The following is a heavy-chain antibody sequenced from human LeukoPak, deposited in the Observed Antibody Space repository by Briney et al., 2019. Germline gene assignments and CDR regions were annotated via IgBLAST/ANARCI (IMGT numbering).Heavy chain of an antibody. Sequence: GGSLRLSCAASGFTFSSYSMNWVRQAPGKGLECVSTLYTNDATYYEDSVKGRFTISRDSSKNTLYFQMSSVRIEDTAVYYCARDLPGAARGFDYWGQGTLVTVSS. CDR3: ARDLPGAARGFDY. J-gene: IGHJ4*02. D-gene: IGHD7-27*01. CDR2: LYTNDAT. V-gene: IGHV3-53*01. CDR1: GFTFSSYS.